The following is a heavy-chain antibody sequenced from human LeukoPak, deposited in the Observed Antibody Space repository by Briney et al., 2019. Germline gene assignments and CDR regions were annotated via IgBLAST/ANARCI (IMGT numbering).Heavy chain of an antibody. CDR2: ISSNGSNI. CDR1: GFTFSDYY. Sequence: TGGSLRLSCAASGFTFSDYYMSWIRQAPGKGLEGVSYISSNGSNIYYADSVKGRFTISRDNAKNSLYLQMNSLRAEDTAVYYCARSKGGLWFGESTCDYWGQGTLVTVSS. CDR3: ARSKGGLWFGESTCDY. D-gene: IGHD3-10*01. V-gene: IGHV3-11*04. J-gene: IGHJ4*02.